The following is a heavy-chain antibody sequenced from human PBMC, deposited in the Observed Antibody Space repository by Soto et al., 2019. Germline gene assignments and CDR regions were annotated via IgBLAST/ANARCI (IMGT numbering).Heavy chain of an antibody. CDR2: IVVGSGNT. J-gene: IGHJ6*02. CDR3: AAAPTTVTTFSLYYYYGMDV. Sequence: QMQLVQSGPEVKKPGTSVKVSCKASGFTFTSSAMQWVRQARGQRLEWIGWIVVGSGNTNYAQKFQERVTITRDMSTSTAYRELSSLRSEDTAVYYCAAAPTTVTTFSLYYYYGMDVWGQGTTVTVSS. D-gene: IGHD4-17*01. V-gene: IGHV1-58*02. CDR1: GFTFTSSA.